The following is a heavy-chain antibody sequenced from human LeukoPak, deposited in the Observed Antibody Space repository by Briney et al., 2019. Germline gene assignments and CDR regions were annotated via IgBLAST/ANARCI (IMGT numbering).Heavy chain of an antibody. CDR3: ARKAIFGVVIILYYFDY. Sequence: SETLSLTCTVSGGSISSSSYYWGWIRQPPGTGLEWIGSIYYSGSTYYNPSLKSRVTISVDTSKNQFSLKLSSVTAADTAVYYCARKAIFGVVIILYYFDYWGQGTLVTVSS. V-gene: IGHV4-39*07. D-gene: IGHD3-3*01. CDR1: GGSISSSSYY. J-gene: IGHJ4*02. CDR2: IYYSGST.